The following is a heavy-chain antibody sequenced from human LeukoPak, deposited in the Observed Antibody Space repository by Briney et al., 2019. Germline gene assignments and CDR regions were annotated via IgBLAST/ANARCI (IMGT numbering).Heavy chain of an antibody. CDR2: ISRSGGST. CDR3: AKDLGYSYGFGGDYYYGMDV. Sequence: PGASLRLSCAASGFTCSSYAMSWVRQPPGKGLEWVSAISRSGGSTYYADSVKGRFTISRDNSKNTLYLQMNSLRAEDTAVYYCAKDLGYSYGFGGDYYYGMDVWGQGTTVTVSS. J-gene: IGHJ6*02. V-gene: IGHV3-23*01. CDR1: GFTCSSYA. D-gene: IGHD5-18*01.